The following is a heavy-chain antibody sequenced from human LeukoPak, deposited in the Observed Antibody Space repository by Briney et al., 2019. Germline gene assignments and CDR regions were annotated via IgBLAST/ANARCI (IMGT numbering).Heavy chain of an antibody. J-gene: IGHJ4*02. CDR2: IIPIFGTA. CDR1: GGTFSSYA. D-gene: IGHD6-19*01. CDR3: ASGIALAGPDY. V-gene: IGHV1-69*13. Sequence: SVKVSCKASGGTFSSYAISWVRQAPGQGLECMGGIIPIFGTANYAQKCQGRVTITADESTSTAYMELSSLRSEDTAVYYCASGIALAGPDYWGQGTLVSVSS.